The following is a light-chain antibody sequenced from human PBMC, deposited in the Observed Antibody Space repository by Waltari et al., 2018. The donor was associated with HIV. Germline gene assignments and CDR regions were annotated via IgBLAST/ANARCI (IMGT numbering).Light chain of an antibody. CDR3: CSYASGSTFV. Sequence: QSALTQPASVSGSPGQSITISCTGTSSDLGSYDLVSWYQQHPGKAPNVMIYEVSKRPSVVSNRFSGSKSGNTASLIISGLQAEDEADYYCCSYASGSTFVFGTGTKVTVL. J-gene: IGLJ1*01. V-gene: IGLV2-23*02. CDR1: SSDLGSYDL. CDR2: EVS.